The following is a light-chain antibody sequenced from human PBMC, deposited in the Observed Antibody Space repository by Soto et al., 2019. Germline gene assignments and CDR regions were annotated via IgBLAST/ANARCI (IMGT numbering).Light chain of an antibody. Sequence: DIPMTQSPSSLSASVGDRVTITCRASQSISSYLAWYQHKPGKAPKLLIYKASSLESGVPSRFSGSGSGTEFTLTISSLQPDDFATYYCQQYNSYWTFGQGTKVEIK. CDR2: KAS. CDR3: QQYNSYWT. J-gene: IGKJ1*01. CDR1: QSISSY. V-gene: IGKV1-5*03.